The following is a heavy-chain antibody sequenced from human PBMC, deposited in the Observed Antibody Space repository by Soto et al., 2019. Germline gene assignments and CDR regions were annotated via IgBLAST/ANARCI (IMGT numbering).Heavy chain of an antibody. J-gene: IGHJ4*02. CDR2: ITHSGTYV. CDR3: ARARGNDWYSDY. V-gene: IGHV3-21*01. CDR1: GFTFSEYS. Sequence: GGSLRLSCTASGFTFSEYSMSWVRQAPGKGLEWVSSITHSGTYVYYADSVKGRFTISRDSASNSLFLQMTSLRAEDTAVYHCARARGNDWYSDYWGQGALVTVSS. D-gene: IGHD5-12*01.